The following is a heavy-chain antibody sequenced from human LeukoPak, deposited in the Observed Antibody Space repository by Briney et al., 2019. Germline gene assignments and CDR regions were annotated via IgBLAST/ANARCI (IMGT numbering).Heavy chain of an antibody. CDR2: IYYSGST. V-gene: IGHV4-39*01. J-gene: IGHJ6*02. D-gene: IGHD3-10*01. Sequence: SETLSLTCTVSGGSISGSSTYYWGWIRQPPGKGLEWIGSIYYSGSTYYNPSLKSRVTISVDTSKYQFSLKLGSVTAADTAVYYCATISYGSDGMDVWGQGTTVTVSS. CDR3: ATISYGSDGMDV. CDR1: GGSISGSSTYY.